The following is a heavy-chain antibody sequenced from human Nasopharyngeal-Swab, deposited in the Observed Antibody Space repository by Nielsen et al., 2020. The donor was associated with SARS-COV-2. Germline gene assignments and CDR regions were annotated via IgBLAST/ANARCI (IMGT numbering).Heavy chain of an antibody. J-gene: IGHJ3*02. CDR3: ARRDYYDSSDLGAFDI. V-gene: IGHV4-39*01. Sequence: RQAPGKGLEWIGSIYYSGSTYYNPSLKSRVTISVDTSKNQFSLKLSSVTAADTAVYYCARRDYYDSSDLGAFDIWGQGTMVTVS. CDR2: IYYSGST. D-gene: IGHD3-22*01.